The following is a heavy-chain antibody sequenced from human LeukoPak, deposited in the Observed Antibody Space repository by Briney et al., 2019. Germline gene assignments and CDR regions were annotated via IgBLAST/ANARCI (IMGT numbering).Heavy chain of an antibody. CDR1: GFTFSSYA. J-gene: IGHJ4*02. Sequence: GSLRLSCAASGFTFSSYAMHWVRQPPGKGLEWIGEINHSGSTNYNPSLKSRVTISVDTSKNQFSLKLSSVTAADTAVYYCARGDILTGYVYWGQGTLVTVSS. CDR3: ARGDILTGYVY. V-gene: IGHV4-34*01. D-gene: IGHD3-9*01. CDR2: INHSGST.